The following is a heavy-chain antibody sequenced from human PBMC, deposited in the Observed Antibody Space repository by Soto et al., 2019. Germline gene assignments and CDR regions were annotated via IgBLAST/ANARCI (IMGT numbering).Heavy chain of an antibody. Sequence: QVQLVQSGAEVKKPGASVRVSCKASGYTFSTYALHWVRQAPGQRLEWMGWINAGNGNTKYSQTFRGRVTVTRDTPASTAYMELSRLRSEDTAVFYCASPSYGSGNFSWGQGPLVTVSS. CDR2: INAGNGNT. V-gene: IGHV1-3*01. CDR3: ASPSYGSGNFS. J-gene: IGHJ5*02. CDR1: GYTFSTYA. D-gene: IGHD3-10*01.